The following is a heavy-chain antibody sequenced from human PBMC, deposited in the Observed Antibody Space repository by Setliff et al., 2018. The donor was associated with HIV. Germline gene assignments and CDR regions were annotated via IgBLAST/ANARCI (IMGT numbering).Heavy chain of an antibody. CDR3: ASGDYFNC. CDR2: IKQDGSKK. J-gene: IGHJ4*02. CDR1: GFTFSTHW. V-gene: IGHV3-7*01. Sequence: GSLRLSCAASGFTFSTHWMSWVRQAPGKGLEWVANIKQDGSKKNYVESVKGRFTISRDNAKNSLYLQMNSLRAEDTAVYYCASGDYFNCWGQGTLVTVSS. D-gene: IGHD3-10*01.